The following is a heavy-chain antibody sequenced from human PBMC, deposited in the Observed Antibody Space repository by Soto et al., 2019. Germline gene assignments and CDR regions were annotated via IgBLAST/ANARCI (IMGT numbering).Heavy chain of an antibody. CDR1: GGSITSGNSYS. D-gene: IGHD3-10*01. J-gene: IGHJ5*02. Sequence: SETLSLTCAVSGGSITSGNSYSWSWIRQPPGKGLEWIGSISNTGSTSYNPSLKSRLTMSVDESKNQFSLRLSSVTAADMAVYYWARAVAPYFGTWFDPWGQGILVTVSS. CDR2: ISNTGST. CDR3: ARAVAPYFGTWFDP. V-gene: IGHV4-30-2*01.